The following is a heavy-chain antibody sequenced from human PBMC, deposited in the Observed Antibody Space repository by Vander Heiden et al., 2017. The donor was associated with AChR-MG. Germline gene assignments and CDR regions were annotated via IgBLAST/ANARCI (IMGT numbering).Heavy chain of an antibody. J-gene: IGHJ4*02. Sequence: QVQLVQSGAEVKKPGSSVKVSCKASGGPFSSHAISWVRQAPGQGLEWMGGIIPIFGTANYAQKFQGRVTITADESTSTAYMELSSLRSEDTAVYYCARETSSSYSTYYFDYWGQGTLVTVSS. CDR1: GGPFSSHA. CDR2: IIPIFGTA. V-gene: IGHV1-69*01. CDR3: ARETSSSYSTYYFDY. D-gene: IGHD6-6*01.